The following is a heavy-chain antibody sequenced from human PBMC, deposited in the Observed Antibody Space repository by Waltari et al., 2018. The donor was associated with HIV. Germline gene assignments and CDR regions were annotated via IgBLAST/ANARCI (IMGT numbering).Heavy chain of an antibody. CDR1: GYSFTSYW. J-gene: IGHJ6*02. D-gene: IGHD6-13*01. CDR2: MYPGYSAT. CDR3: AIAGQLVPLYYYYGMDV. Sequence: EVQLVQSGAEVKKPGESLKISCKGSGYSFTSYWIGWVRQMPGKGLEWRGIMYPGYSATRYSPSFQGQVTISADKSISTAYLQWSSLKASDTAMYYCAIAGQLVPLYYYYGMDVWGQGTTVTVSS. V-gene: IGHV5-51*01.